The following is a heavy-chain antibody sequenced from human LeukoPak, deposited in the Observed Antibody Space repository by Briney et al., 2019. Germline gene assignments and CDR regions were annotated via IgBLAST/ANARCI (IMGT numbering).Heavy chain of an antibody. J-gene: IGHJ4*02. D-gene: IGHD1-1*01. CDR1: GASTSSNY. Sequence: PSETLSPTCTVSGASTSSNYWSWLRQPPGKGLEWIGYIHYRGGTNYNPSLKSRVTMSVDTSKNHFSLKLNSVTAADTAVYYCAREEYGTFDCWGQGTLVTVSS. V-gene: IGHV4-59*01. CDR3: AREEYGTFDC. CDR2: IHYRGGT.